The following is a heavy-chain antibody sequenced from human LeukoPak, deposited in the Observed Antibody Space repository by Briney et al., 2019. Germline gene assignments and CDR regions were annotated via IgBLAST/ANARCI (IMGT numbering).Heavy chain of an antibody. CDR2: IYYSGST. D-gene: IGHD1-26*01. J-gene: IGHJ4*02. CDR1: GGSISSYY. CDR3: ARHPPYSAFDY. Sequence: ASETLSLTCTVSGGSISSYYWSWIRQPPGKGLEWTGYIYYSGSTNYNPSLKSRVTISVDTSKNQFSLKLSSVTAADTAVYYCARHPPYSAFDYWGQGTLVPVSS. V-gene: IGHV4-59*08.